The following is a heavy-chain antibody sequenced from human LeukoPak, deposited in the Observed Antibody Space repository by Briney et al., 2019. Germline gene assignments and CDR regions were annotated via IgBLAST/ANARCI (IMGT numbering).Heavy chain of an antibody. CDR2: IYYSGST. D-gene: IGHD6-19*01. CDR1: GGSVSSGSYY. J-gene: IGHJ4*02. V-gene: IGHV4-61*01. Sequence: SETLSLTCTVSGGSVSSGSYYWSWIRQPPGKGLEWIGYIYYSGSTNYNPSLKSRVTISVDTSKNQFSLKLSSVTAADTAVYYCAREGGLYSSGWYDYWGQGTLVTVSS. CDR3: AREGGLYSSGWYDY.